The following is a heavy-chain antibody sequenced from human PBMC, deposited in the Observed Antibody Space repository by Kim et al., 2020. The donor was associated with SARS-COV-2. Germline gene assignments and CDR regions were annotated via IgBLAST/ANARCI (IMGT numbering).Heavy chain of an antibody. V-gene: IGHV3-33*01. D-gene: IGHD6-19*01. J-gene: IGHJ4*02. CDR1: GFTFSSYG. CDR3: AREGEWGVAVAGTGLDY. CDR2: IWYDGSNK. Sequence: GGSLRLSCAASGFTFSSYGMHWVRQAPGKGLEWVAVIWYDGSNKYYADSVKGRFTISRDNSKNTLYLQMNSLRAEDTAVYYCAREGEWGVAVAGTGLDYWGQGTLVTVSS.